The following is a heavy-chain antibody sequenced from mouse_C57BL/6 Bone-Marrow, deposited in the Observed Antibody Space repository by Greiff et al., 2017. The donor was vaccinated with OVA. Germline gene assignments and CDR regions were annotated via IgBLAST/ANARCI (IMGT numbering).Heavy chain of an antibody. CDR1: GFSLTSYG. Sequence: VQGVESGPGLVQPSQSLSITCTVSGFSLTSYGVHWVRQSPGTGLEWLGVLWSGGSTDYNAAFISRLSISKDNSKSQVFFKMNSLQADDTAIYYCARRDYYGSSYPLAMDYWGQGTSVTVSS. CDR3: ARRDYYGSSYPLAMDY. CDR2: LWSGGST. D-gene: IGHD1-1*01. V-gene: IGHV2-2*01. J-gene: IGHJ4*01.